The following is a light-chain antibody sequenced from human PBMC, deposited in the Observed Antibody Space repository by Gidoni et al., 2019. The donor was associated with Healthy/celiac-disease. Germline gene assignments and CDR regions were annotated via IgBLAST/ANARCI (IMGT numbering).Light chain of an antibody. CDR2: GAS. V-gene: IGKV3-20*01. J-gene: IGKJ5*01. CDR3: QQYGSSTPVT. CDR1: QSVSSSY. Sequence: EIVFTQSPGTLSLSPGERATISCRASQSVSSSYLAWYQQKPGHAPRLLIYGASSRATGIADRVSGSGSGTDFTLTISRLEPEDFAVYYCQQYGSSTPVTFGQGTRLEIK.